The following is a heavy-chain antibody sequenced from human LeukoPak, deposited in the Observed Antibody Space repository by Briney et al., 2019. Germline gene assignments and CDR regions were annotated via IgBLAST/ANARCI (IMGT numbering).Heavy chain of an antibody. Sequence: GGSLRLSCAASGFTFNKAWMSWVRQASGKGLEWVGRIRSTANGYATAYAASVKGRFPISRDDSKNTAYLQMDSLKTEDTAVYYCTGNYYGSGSYADFDYWGQGTLVTVSS. CDR3: TGNYYGSGSYADFDY. CDR1: GFTFNKAW. V-gene: IGHV3-73*01. CDR2: IRSTANGYAT. J-gene: IGHJ4*02. D-gene: IGHD3-10*01.